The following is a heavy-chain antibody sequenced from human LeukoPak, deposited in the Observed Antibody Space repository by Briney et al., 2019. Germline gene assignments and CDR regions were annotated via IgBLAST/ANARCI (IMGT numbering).Heavy chain of an antibody. J-gene: IGHJ4*02. V-gene: IGHV4-59*01. D-gene: IGHD5-12*01. Sequence: SETLSLTCTVSGGSISSYYWSWVRQPPGKGLEWIGYIFYSGSTNYNPSLKSRVTISVDTSKSQFSLKLSSVTAADTAVYYCARLGGYGYFDYWGQGTLVTVSS. CDR3: ARLGGYGYFDY. CDR1: GGSISSYY. CDR2: IFYSGST.